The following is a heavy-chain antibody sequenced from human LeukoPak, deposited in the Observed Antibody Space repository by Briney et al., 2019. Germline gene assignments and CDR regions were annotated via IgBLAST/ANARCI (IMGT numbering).Heavy chain of an antibody. CDR1: GFTFDDYA. J-gene: IGHJ3*02. Sequence: GGSLRLSCAASGFTFDDYAMHWVRQAPGKGLEWVSGISWNSGSIGYADSVKGRFTISRDNAKNSLYLQMNSLRAEDMALYYCAKDIFRRGYSYGYGAFDIWGQGTMVTLSS. CDR3: AKDIFRRGYSYGYGAFDI. CDR2: ISWNSGSI. D-gene: IGHD5-18*01. V-gene: IGHV3-9*03.